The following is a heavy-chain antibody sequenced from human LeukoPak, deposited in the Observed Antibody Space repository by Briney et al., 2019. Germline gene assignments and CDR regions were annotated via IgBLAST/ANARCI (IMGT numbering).Heavy chain of an antibody. J-gene: IGHJ5*02. V-gene: IGHV3-48*04. D-gene: IGHD3-10*01. CDR1: GFTFSSYS. Sequence: GGSLRLSCAASGFTFSSYSMNWIRQAPGKGLEWVSYISTSGTTIYYADSVKGRFTISRDTAKNSLYLQMNSLRAEDTAVYYCARVQYGSGSYYLNWFDPWGQGTLVTVSS. CDR2: ISTSGTTI. CDR3: ARVQYGSGSYYLNWFDP.